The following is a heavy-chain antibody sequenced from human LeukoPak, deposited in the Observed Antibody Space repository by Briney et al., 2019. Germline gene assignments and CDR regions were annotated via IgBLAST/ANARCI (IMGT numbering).Heavy chain of an antibody. J-gene: IGHJ3*02. V-gene: IGHV3-53*01. Sequence: GGSLRLSCAASGFTVSSNYMSWVRQAPGKGLEWVSVIYSGGSTYYADSVKGRFTISRDNSKNTLYLQMNSLRAEDTAVYYCARLVSDAFDIWGQGTMDTVSS. CDR2: IYSGGST. CDR3: ARLVSDAFDI. D-gene: IGHD2-2*01. CDR1: GFTVSSNY.